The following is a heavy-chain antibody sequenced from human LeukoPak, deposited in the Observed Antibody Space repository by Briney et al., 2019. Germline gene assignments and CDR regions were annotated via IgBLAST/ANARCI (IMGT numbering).Heavy chain of an antibody. CDR2: IIPIFATA. CDR3: ARGGDSSGYHTSYYFDY. V-gene: IGHV1-69*13. CDR1: GGTFSIYA. J-gene: IGHJ4*02. Sequence: GASVKVSCKASGGTFSIYAINWVRQAPGQGLEWMGWIIPIFATANYAQKFQGRVTITADESTSTAYMQLSSLRSEDTAVYYCARGGDSSGYHTSYYFDYWGQGTLVTVSS. D-gene: IGHD3-22*01.